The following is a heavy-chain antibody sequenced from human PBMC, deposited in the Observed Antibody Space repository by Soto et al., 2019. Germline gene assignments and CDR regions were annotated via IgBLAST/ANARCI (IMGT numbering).Heavy chain of an antibody. CDR2: TDYSGNT. D-gene: IGHD6-19*01. CDR1: SDSISSYY. J-gene: IGHJ4*02. Sequence: QVQLQESGPGLVRPSETLSLTCTVSSDSISSYYWIWIRQSPGKGLEWIGYTDYSGNTNYNPSLKSRVPIPGATSKNQVSLRLSSVTASDTALYYCARAVGDPLYYLDYWGQGTLVTVSS. V-gene: IGHV4-59*08. CDR3: ARAVGDPLYYLDY.